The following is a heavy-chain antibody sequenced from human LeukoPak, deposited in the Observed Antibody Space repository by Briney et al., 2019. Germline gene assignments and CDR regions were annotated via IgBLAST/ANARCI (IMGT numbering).Heavy chain of an antibody. CDR2: IYYSGST. V-gene: IGHV4-59*08. D-gene: IGHD2/OR15-2a*01. Sequence: SETLSLTCTVSGGSISSYYWSWIRQPPGKGLDWIGYIYYSGSTNYNPSLKSRVTISVDTSKNQFSLKLSSVTAADTAVYYCARQEVGQDPFFDIWGQGTMVTVSS. CDR1: GGSISSYY. CDR3: ARQEVGQDPFFDI. J-gene: IGHJ3*02.